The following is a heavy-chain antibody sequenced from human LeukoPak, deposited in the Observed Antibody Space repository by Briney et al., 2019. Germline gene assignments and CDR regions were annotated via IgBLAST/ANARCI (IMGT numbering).Heavy chain of an antibody. J-gene: IGHJ4*02. CDR2: IIPIFGTA. CDR1: GGTFSSYA. CDR3: ARESGMGATRAFDY. V-gene: IGHV1-69*13. D-gene: IGHD1-26*01. Sequence: GASVKVSCKASGGTFSSYAISWVRQAPGQGLEWMGGIIPIFGTANYAQKFQGRVTITADESTSTAYMELSSLRSEDTAVYYCARESGMGATRAFDYWGQGTLVTVSS.